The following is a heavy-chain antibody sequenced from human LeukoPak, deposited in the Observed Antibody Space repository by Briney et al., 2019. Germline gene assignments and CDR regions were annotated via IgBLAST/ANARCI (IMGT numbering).Heavy chain of an antibody. CDR3: AREIVGATGSYYYGMDV. Sequence: SVKVSCKAPGGTFSSYAISWVRQAPGQGLEWMGRIIPILGIANYAQKFQGRVTITADKSTSTAYMELSSLRSEDTAVYYCAREIVGATGSYYYGMDVWGQGTTVTVSS. CDR1: GGTFSSYA. V-gene: IGHV1-69*04. J-gene: IGHJ6*02. D-gene: IGHD1-26*01. CDR2: IIPILGIA.